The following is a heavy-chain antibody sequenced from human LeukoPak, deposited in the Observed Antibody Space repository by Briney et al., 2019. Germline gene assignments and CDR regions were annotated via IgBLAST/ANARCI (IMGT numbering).Heavy chain of an antibody. CDR1: GGSFSGYY. CDR2: ISSSGSTI. V-gene: IGHV3-11*04. CDR3: ARGRDGYNSGAFDI. Sequence: LSLTCAVYGGSFSGYYWSWIRQAPGKGLEWVSYISSSGSTIYYADSVKGRFTISRDNAKKSLYLQMNSLRAEDTAVYYCARGRDGYNSGAFDIWGQGTMVTVSS. D-gene: IGHD5-24*01. J-gene: IGHJ3*02.